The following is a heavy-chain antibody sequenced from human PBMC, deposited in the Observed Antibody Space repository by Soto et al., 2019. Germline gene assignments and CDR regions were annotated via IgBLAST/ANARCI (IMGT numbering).Heavy chain of an antibody. CDR1: GFTVSSAY. D-gene: IGHD7-27*01. Sequence: PGGSLRLSCVASGFTVSSAYTSWVRQAPGKGLEFVSVLYSGGDTYYSDSVKGRFIISRDNSKNTLYLQMDSLTDEDTAVYFCACLNWGSNYYFMDFWGKGSTVPVSS. CDR3: ACLNWGSNYYFMDF. J-gene: IGHJ6*03. V-gene: IGHV3-66*01. CDR2: LYSGGDT.